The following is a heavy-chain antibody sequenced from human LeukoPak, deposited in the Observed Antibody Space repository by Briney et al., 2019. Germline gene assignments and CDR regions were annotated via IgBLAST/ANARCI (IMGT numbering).Heavy chain of an antibody. V-gene: IGHV3-74*01. Sequence: PGGSLRLSCAASGFTFTTYSMNWVRQAPGKGLEWVSRINTDGSSTSYVDPVKGRFTISRDNAKNSLYLQMNSLRAEDTAVYYCASSSYDSSGYYFRWGQGTLVTVSS. CDR2: INTDGSST. CDR1: GFTFTTYS. CDR3: ASSSYDSSGYYFR. J-gene: IGHJ4*02. D-gene: IGHD3-22*01.